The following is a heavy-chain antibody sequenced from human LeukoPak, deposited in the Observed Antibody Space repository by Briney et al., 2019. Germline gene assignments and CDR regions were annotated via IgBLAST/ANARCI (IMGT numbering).Heavy chain of an antibody. CDR1: GFTFSSYA. CDR3: AKDRRITMVRGAIFDC. D-gene: IGHD3-10*01. J-gene: IGHJ4*02. V-gene: IGHV3-23*01. CDR2: ISGSGGST. Sequence: GGSLRLSCAASGFTFSSYAMSWVRQAPGKGLEWVSAISGSGGSTYYADSVKGRFTISRDNSKNTLYLQMNSLRAEDTAVYYCAKDRRITMVRGAIFDCWGQGTLVTVSS.